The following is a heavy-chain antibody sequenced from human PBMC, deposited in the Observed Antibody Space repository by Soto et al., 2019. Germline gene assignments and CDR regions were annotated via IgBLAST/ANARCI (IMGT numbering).Heavy chain of an antibody. CDR3: ARHVGGLYSSTWPPYGPDV. CDR1: GASTTTNYY. J-gene: IGHJ6*02. Sequence: SETLSLTCTVSGASTTTNYYWGWIRQPPGKGLEWIASMHYSGNTNYSPSLKGRVNVSVDTSKNQFSLKLKSVTAADTAVYYCARHVGGLYSSTWPPYGPDVWGQGTTVTVSS. D-gene: IGHD6-13*01. CDR2: MHYSGNT. V-gene: IGHV4-39*01.